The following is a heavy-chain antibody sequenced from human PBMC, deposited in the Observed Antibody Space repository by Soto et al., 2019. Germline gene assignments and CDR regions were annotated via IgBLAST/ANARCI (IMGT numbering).Heavy chain of an antibody. J-gene: IGHJ5*02. CDR3: ARQGSNSSRRLSWFDP. CDR1: GGSISSSSYY. D-gene: IGHD3-16*01. V-gene: IGHV4-39*01. Sequence: SETLSLTCTVSGGSISSSSYYWGWIRQPPGKGLEWIGSIYYSGATYYNPSLKSRVSISVDTSKSQFSLKLTFVTAADTAVYFCARQGSNSSRRLSWFDPWGQGTLVTVSS. CDR2: IYYSGAT.